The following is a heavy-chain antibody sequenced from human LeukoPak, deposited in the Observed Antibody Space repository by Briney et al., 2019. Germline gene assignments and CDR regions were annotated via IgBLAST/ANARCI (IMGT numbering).Heavy chain of an antibody. CDR1: GFTFSSYS. Sequence: PGGSLRLSCAASGFTFSSYSMNWVRQAPGKGLEWVSYISSSSSTIYYADSVKGRFTISRDNAKNSLYLQMNSLRAEDTAMYYCAREPPTYYYDSTRFDPWGQGTLVTVSS. CDR3: AREPPTYYYDSTRFDP. J-gene: IGHJ5*02. D-gene: IGHD3-22*01. V-gene: IGHV3-48*04. CDR2: ISSSSSTI.